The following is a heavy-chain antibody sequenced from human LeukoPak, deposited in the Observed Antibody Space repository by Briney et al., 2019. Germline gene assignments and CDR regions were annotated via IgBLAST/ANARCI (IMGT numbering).Heavy chain of an antibody. CDR2: ISAYNGNT. V-gene: IGHV1-18*01. J-gene: IGHJ5*02. Sequence: GASVKVSCKASGYTFTSYGISWVRQAPGQGLEWMGWISAYNGNTNDAQKLQGRVTMTTDTSTSTAYMELRSLRSDDTAVYYCARDLGKPYCSSTSCPYNWFDPWGQGTLVTVSS. CDR1: GYTFTSYG. D-gene: IGHD2-2*01. CDR3: ARDLGKPYCSSTSCPYNWFDP.